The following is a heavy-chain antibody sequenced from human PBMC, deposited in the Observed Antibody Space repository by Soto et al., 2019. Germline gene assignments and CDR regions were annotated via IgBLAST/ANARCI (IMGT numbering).Heavy chain of an antibody. CDR1: GGSISRYY. CDR3: ARDRSTYGGGGTGEVKENWFDP. CDR2: AYYSGDT. Sequence: TSETLFLTCSVSGGSISRYYWSWIRQPPGKGLEWIGYAYYSGDTGYNPSLQSRVTMAVDTSKNQVSLKLTSVTAADTAVYYCARDRSTYGGGGTGEVKENWFDPWGQGALVTVSS. J-gene: IGHJ5*02. V-gene: IGHV4-59*01. D-gene: IGHD2-8*01.